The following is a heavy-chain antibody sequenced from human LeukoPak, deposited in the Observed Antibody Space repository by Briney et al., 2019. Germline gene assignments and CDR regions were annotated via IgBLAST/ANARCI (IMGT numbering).Heavy chain of an antibody. Sequence: SETLSLTCAVYGGSFSTYYWSWIRQPPGKGLEWIGYFYYSGSTYYNPSLKSRVTISLDTSKNQLSLKLSSVTAADTAVYYCARESNYHGSGTGWFDPWGQGTLVTVSS. CDR1: GGSFSTYY. CDR2: FYYSGST. J-gene: IGHJ5*02. CDR3: ARESNYHGSGTGWFDP. D-gene: IGHD3-10*01. V-gene: IGHV4-59*12.